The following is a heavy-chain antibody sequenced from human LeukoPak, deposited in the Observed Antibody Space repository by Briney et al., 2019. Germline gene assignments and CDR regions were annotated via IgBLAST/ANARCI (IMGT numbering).Heavy chain of an antibody. CDR3: ARGGTYGDY. V-gene: IGHV3-64*01. CDR1: GFTFSSYA. J-gene: IGHJ4*02. Sequence: GGSLRLSCAASGFTFSSYAMHWVRQAPGKGLEYVSAISSNGGSTYYANSVKGRFTISRDNSENTLYLQMGSLRAEDMAVYYCARGGTYGDYWGQGTLVTVSS. D-gene: IGHD1-14*01. CDR2: ISSNGGST.